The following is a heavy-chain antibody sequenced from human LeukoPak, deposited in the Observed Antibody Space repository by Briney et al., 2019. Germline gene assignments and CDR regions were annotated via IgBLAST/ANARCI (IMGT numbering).Heavy chain of an antibody. CDR1: GFIFSSYA. CDR3: ARDPAAYYDFWSGYRGPFDY. Sequence: GGSLRLSCAASGAASGFIFSSYAMHWVRQAPGKGLEWVAVISYDGSNKYYADSVKGRFTISRDNSKNTLYLQMNSLRAEDTAVYYCARDPAAYYDFWSGYRGPFDYWGQGTLVTVSS. D-gene: IGHD3-3*01. J-gene: IGHJ4*02. CDR2: ISYDGSNK. V-gene: IGHV3-30*04.